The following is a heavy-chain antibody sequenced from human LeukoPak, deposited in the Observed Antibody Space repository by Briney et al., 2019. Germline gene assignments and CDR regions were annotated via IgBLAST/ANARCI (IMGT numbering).Heavy chain of an antibody. V-gene: IGHV1-8*01. Sequence: GASVKVSCKASGYTFTSYDINWVRQATGQGLEWMGWMNPNSGNTGYAQKFQGRVTMTRNTSISTAYMELSSLRSEDTAVYYCARGFRQGIQLWLRRYYYYMDVWGKGTTVTVSS. CDR3: ARGFRQGIQLWLRRYYYYMDV. CDR2: MNPNSGNT. D-gene: IGHD5-18*01. CDR1: GYTFTSYD. J-gene: IGHJ6*03.